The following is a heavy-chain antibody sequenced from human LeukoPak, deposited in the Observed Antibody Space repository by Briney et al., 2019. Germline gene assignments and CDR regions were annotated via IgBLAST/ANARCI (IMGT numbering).Heavy chain of an antibody. CDR1: GFTFSTYA. CDR2: ISDSGTGT. J-gene: IGHJ4*02. D-gene: IGHD3-22*01. V-gene: IGHV3-23*01. CDR3: AREPTAAGYFDY. Sequence: GGSLRLSCAASGFTFSTYAMSWVRQAPGKGLEWVSAISDSGTGTYYTDSVKGRFTVSRDNSKNTLFLQMNSLRAEDTAIYYCAREPTAAGYFDYWGRGTLATVSS.